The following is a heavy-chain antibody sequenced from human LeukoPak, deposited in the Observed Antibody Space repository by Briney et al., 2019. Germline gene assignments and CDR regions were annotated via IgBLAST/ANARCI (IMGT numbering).Heavy chain of an antibody. V-gene: IGHV1-69*05. CDR3: ARISDEYYYDSSGYSDY. J-gene: IGHJ4*02. CDR1: GGTFSSYA. CDR2: IIPIFGTA. D-gene: IGHD3-22*01. Sequence: GASVKVSCKASGGTFSSYAISWARQAPGQGLEWMGGIIPIFGTANYAQKFQGRVTITTDESTSTAYMELSSLRSEDTAVYYCARISDEYYYDSSGYSDYWGQGTLVTVS.